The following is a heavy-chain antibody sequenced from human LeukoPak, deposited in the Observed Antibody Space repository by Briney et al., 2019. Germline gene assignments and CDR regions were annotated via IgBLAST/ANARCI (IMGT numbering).Heavy chain of an antibody. CDR1: GGSISSSNW. D-gene: IGHD2-2*01. Sequence: PSETLSLTCAVSGGSISSSNWWSWVRQPPGKGLEWIGEIYHSGSTNYNPSLKSRVTISVDKSKDQFSLKLSSVTAADTAVYYCARSGLVVPAAMGGYYYYGMDVWGQGTTVTVSS. CDR2: IYHSGST. J-gene: IGHJ6*02. CDR3: ARSGLVVPAAMGGYYYYGMDV. V-gene: IGHV4-4*02.